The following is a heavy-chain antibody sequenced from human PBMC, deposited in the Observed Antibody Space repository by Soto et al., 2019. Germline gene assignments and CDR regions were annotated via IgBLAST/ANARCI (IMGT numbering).Heavy chain of an antibody. Sequence: SETLSLTCTVSGGSISSSIYYGGWIRQPPGKGLEWIGSIFYSGSTYYNPSLKSRVTISVDTSKNQFSLKLYSVTAADTAVYYCARSMHYSDGSNYSPFDYWGQGTLVNAPQ. D-gene: IGHD3-22*01. CDR2: IFYSGST. J-gene: IGHJ4*01. V-gene: IGHV4-39*07. CDR3: ARSMHYSDGSNYSPFDY. CDR1: GGSISSSIYY.